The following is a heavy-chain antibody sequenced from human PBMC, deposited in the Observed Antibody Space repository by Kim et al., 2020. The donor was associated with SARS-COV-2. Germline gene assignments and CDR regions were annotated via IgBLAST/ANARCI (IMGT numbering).Heavy chain of an antibody. J-gene: IGHJ6*02. Sequence: GGSLRLSCAASGFTFSNAWMSWVRQAPGKGLEWVGRIKSKTDGGTTDYAAPVKGRFTISRDDSKNTLYLRMNSLKTEDTAVYYCTTFGVLRFLEWPYYGMDVWGQGTTVTVSS. CDR1: GFTFSNAW. D-gene: IGHD3-3*01. CDR3: TTFGVLRFLEWPYYGMDV. V-gene: IGHV3-15*01. CDR2: IKSKTDGGTT.